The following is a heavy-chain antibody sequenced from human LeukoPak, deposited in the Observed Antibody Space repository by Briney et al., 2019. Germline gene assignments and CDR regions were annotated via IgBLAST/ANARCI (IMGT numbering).Heavy chain of an antibody. CDR1: GLAFSTYW. CDR3: AKDIFTGIAAAGAIDY. Sequence: GGSLRLSCAASGLAFSTYWMTWVRQAPGKGLEWVANIKEDGSERSYVDSVRGRFTISRDNAKNSLYLQMNSLRAEDTALYYCAKDIFTGIAAAGAIDYWGQGTLVTVSS. J-gene: IGHJ4*02. CDR2: IKEDGSER. V-gene: IGHV3-7*03. D-gene: IGHD6-13*01.